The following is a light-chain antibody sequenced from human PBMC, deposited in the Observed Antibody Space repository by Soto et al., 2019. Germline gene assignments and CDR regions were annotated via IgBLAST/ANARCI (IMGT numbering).Light chain of an antibody. CDR1: QSVSSY. CDR2: DAS. J-gene: IGKJ1*01. Sequence: EIVLTQSPATPSLSPGERATFSCRASQSVSSYLAWYQQKPGQAPRLLIYDASNRATGIPARFSGSGSGTDFTLTISSLEPEDFAVYYCQQRSNWPRTFGQGTKVDIK. V-gene: IGKV3-11*01. CDR3: QQRSNWPRT.